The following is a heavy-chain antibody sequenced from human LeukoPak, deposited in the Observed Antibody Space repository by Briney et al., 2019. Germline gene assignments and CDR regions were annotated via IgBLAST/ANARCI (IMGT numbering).Heavy chain of an antibody. CDR3: AISIAAAGPDDY. CDR2: IYYSGST. Sequence: PSETLSLTCTVSGGSISSSSYYWGWIRQPPGKGLEWIGSIYYSGSTYYNPSLKSRVTISVDTSKNQFSLKLSSVTAADTAVYYCAISIAAAGPDDYWGQGTLVTVSS. J-gene: IGHJ4*02. CDR1: GGSISSSSYY. V-gene: IGHV4-39*07. D-gene: IGHD6-13*01.